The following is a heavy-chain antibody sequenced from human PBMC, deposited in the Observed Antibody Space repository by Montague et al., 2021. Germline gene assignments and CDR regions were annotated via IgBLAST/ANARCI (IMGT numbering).Heavy chain of an antibody. CDR1: GFTFSKYW. CDR3: ARDQGKGFCGGDCYVGLDY. J-gene: IGHJ4*02. D-gene: IGHD2-21*01. V-gene: IGHV3-7*01. CDR2: IKQDGSEK. Sequence: SLRLSCAASGFTFSKYWMSWVRQAPGKGLEWVDNIKQDGSEKHYVDSVKGRFTISRDNAKNSLYLKMNSLRAEDTAVYFCARDQGKGFCGGDCYVGLDYWGQSTLVTVSS.